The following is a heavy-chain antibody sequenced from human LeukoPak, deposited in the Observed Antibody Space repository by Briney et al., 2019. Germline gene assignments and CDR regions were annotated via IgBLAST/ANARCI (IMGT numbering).Heavy chain of an antibody. Sequence: GGSLRLSCAASGFTFDDYAMHWVRQAPGKGLEWVSLISWDGGSTYYADSVKGRFTISRDNAKNSLFLQMNSLRAEDTAVYYCARDGTDGYNYDMDFDYWGQGTLVTVSS. J-gene: IGHJ4*02. CDR1: GFTFDDYA. CDR2: ISWDGGST. V-gene: IGHV3-43D*03. CDR3: ARDGTDGYNYDMDFDY. D-gene: IGHD5-24*01.